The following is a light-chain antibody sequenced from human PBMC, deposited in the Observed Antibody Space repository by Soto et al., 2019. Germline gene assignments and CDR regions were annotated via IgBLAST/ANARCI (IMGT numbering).Light chain of an antibody. CDR2: GIS. J-gene: IGKJ5*01. Sequence: EIVMTQSPDTLSLSPGETATLSCRASQTIGRNYLAWYQQKPGQVPRLLIYGISTRATDIPARLSGSGSGTEFTLTISSLQSEDFAVYYCQQYTQWPITFGQVTLLEIK. CDR3: QQYTQWPIT. CDR1: QTIGRN. V-gene: IGKV3-15*01.